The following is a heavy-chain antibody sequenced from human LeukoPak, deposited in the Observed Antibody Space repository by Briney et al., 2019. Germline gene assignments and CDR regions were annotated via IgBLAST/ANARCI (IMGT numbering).Heavy chain of an antibody. V-gene: IGHV3-23*01. CDR1: GFTFSKDD. J-gene: IGHJ4*02. CDR3: AKSIGGVVVVAADY. Sequence: GGSLRLSCAASGFTFSKDDFHWVRQAPGKGLEWVSVISGSGGSTYYADSVKGRFTLSRDNSQNTLYLQMNSLRAEDTAVYYCAKSIGGVVVVAADYWGQGTLVTVSS. D-gene: IGHD2-15*01. CDR2: ISGSGGST.